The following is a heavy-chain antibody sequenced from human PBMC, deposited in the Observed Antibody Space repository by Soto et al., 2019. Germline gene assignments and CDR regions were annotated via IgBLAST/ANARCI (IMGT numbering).Heavy chain of an antibody. CDR2: IYHSGST. CDR1: GGSISSVDYY. D-gene: IGHD2-21*02. CDR3: ARDAVVTPTRAGFDI. V-gene: IGHV4-31*03. J-gene: IGHJ3*02. Sequence: PSETLSLTCSVSGGSISSVDYYWSWIRQHPGKGLEWIGYIYHSGSTYYNPSLKSRITISVDTSENQFSLKLSSVTAADTAVYYCARDAVVTPTRAGFDIWGHGTMVTVSS.